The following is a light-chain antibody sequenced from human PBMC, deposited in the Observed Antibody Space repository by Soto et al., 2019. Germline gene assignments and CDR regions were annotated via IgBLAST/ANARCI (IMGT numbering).Light chain of an antibody. V-gene: IGKV1-5*03. CDR3: QQYNSYST. Sequence: DIQMTQSASTLSASVGERVTITFRASQSISSWLAWYQQKPGKAPKLLIYKASSLESGVPSRFSGSGSGTEFTLTISSLQPDDFATYYCQQYNSYSTFGQGTKVEIK. CDR2: KAS. J-gene: IGKJ1*01. CDR1: QSISSW.